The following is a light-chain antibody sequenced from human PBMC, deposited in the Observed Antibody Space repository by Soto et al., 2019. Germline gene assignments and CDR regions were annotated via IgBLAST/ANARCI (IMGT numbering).Light chain of an antibody. J-gene: IGKJ1*01. CDR3: QQYNSYSQVT. CDR2: DAS. Sequence: KLLLYDASSLESGVPPRFSGSGSATAFTPPISSLQPADFATYYCQQYNSYSQVTFGQGTKGDIK. V-gene: IGKV1-5*01.